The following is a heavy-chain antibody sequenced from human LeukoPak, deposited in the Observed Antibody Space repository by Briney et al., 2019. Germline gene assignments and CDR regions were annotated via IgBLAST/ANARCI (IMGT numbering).Heavy chain of an antibody. Sequence: SETLSLTCTVSGGSISSSSYYWGWIRQPPGKGLEWIGSIYHSGSTYYNPSLKSRVTISVETSKNQFSLKLSSVTAADTAVYYCARGVARSSKFHFSYYFDYWGQGTLVTVSS. CDR3: ARGVARSSKFHFSYYFDY. D-gene: IGHD6-6*01. J-gene: IGHJ4*02. CDR1: GGSISSSSYY. V-gene: IGHV4-39*07. CDR2: IYHSGST.